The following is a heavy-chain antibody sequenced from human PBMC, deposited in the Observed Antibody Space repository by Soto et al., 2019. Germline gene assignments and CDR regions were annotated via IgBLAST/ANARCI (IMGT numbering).Heavy chain of an antibody. CDR2: IYSGGST. CDR1: GFTVSSNY. J-gene: IGHJ3*02. V-gene: IGHV3-53*04. D-gene: IGHD2-8*01. CDR3: ARANEWRAFDI. Sequence: EVQLVESGGGLVQPGGSLRLSCAASGFTVSSNYMSWVRQAPGKGLEWVSVIYSGGSTYYADSVKGRFTISRHNSKNTQYLQMNSLRAEDTAVYYCARANEWRAFDIWGQGTMVTVSS.